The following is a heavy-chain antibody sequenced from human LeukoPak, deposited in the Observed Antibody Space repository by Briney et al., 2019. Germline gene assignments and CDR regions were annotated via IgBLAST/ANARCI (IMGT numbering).Heavy chain of an antibody. J-gene: IGHJ4*02. V-gene: IGHV1-18*01. Sequence: TSVKVSCKASGYTFTRYGISWVRQAPGQGLQWLGWISASNGNTNYAQKFRDRVTMSTDTSTGTAYLDVRSLTSDDTAVYYCARDHSNWNYAPDFWGQGTLVIVSS. CDR3: ARDHSNWNYAPDF. CDR2: ISASNGNT. CDR1: GYTFTRYG. D-gene: IGHD1-7*01.